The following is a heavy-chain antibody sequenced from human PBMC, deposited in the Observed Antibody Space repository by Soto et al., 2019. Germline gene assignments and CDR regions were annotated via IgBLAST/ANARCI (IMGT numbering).Heavy chain of an antibody. D-gene: IGHD3-22*01. V-gene: IGHV3-23*01. CDR1: GFTFSTYA. J-gene: IGHJ4*02. CDR3: ARTYYYDSSGYDY. CDR2: LTPSGGET. Sequence: GGSLRLSCVASGFTFSTYAMSWVRQAPGKGLEWVSALTPSGGETFYADSVKGRFTISRDNAKNSLYLQMNSLRAEDTAVYYCARTYYYDSSGYDYWGQGTLVTVS.